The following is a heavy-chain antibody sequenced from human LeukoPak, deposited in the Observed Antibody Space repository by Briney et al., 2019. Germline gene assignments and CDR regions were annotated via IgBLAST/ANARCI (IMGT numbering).Heavy chain of an antibody. D-gene: IGHD1-26*01. V-gene: IGHV1-2*02. CDR2: INPNSGGT. CDR1: EYTFTGYY. CDR3: ARGPDTRMMELRDY. Sequence: ASVKVSCKASEYTFTGYYMHWVRQAPGQGLEWMGWINPNSGGTNYAQKFQGRVTMTRDTSISTAYMELSRLRSDDTAVYYCARGPDTRMMELRDYWGQGTLVTVSS. J-gene: IGHJ4*02.